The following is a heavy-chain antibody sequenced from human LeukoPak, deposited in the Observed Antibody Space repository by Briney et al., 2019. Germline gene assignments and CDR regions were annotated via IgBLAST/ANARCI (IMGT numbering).Heavy chain of an antibody. CDR2: INHSGST. D-gene: IGHD3-3*01. J-gene: IGHJ6*03. V-gene: IGHV4-34*01. CDR3: ARGQIDDFWSGYYLYYYYYMDV. CDR1: GGSFSGYY. Sequence: PSETLSLTCAVYGGSFSGYYWSWIRQPPGKGLEWIGEINHSGSTNYNPSLKSRVTISVDTSKNQFSLKLSSVTAADTAVYYCARGQIDDFWSGYYLYYYYYMDVWGKGTTVTVSS.